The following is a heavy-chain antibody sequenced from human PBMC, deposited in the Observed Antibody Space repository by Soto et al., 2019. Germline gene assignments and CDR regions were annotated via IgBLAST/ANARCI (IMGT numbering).Heavy chain of an antibody. CDR1: SDSISSSNW. J-gene: IGHJ4*02. CDR3: AKYGEQWLVLFSDY. Sequence: SETLSLTCAVSSDSISSSNWWSWVRQPPGKGLEWIGEIYHSGSTNYNPSLKSRVTISVDKSKNQFSLNLSSVTAADTAVYYCAKYGEQWLVLFSDYWGQGTLVTVSS. V-gene: IGHV4-4*02. CDR2: IYHSGST. D-gene: IGHD6-19*01.